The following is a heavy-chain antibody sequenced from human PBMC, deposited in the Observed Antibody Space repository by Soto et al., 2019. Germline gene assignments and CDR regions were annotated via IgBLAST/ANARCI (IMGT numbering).Heavy chain of an antibody. D-gene: IGHD6-13*01. Sequence: SETLSLTCPVSGGTISSGGYYWSWIRQHPGKGLEWIGYIYYSGSTYYNPSLKSRVTISVDTSKNQFSLKLSSVTAADTAAYYCARVFSDSSSFFDPWGQGTLVTVSS. CDR1: GGTISSGGYY. CDR3: ARVFSDSSSFFDP. V-gene: IGHV4-31*03. J-gene: IGHJ5*02. CDR2: IYYSGST.